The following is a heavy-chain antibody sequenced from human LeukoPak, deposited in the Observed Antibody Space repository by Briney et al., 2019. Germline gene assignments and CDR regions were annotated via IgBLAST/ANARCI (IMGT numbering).Heavy chain of an antibody. D-gene: IGHD3-22*01. V-gene: IGHV1-69*13. CDR3: ATPGGYDSSGYRRGLSDY. CDR2: IIPIFGTA. CDR1: GGTFSSYA. Sequence: ASVKVSCKTSGGTFSSYAISWVRQAPGQGLEWMGGIIPIFGTANYAQKFQGRVTITADESTSTAYMELSSLRSEDTAVYYCATPGGYDSSGYRRGLSDYWGQGTLVTVSS. J-gene: IGHJ4*02.